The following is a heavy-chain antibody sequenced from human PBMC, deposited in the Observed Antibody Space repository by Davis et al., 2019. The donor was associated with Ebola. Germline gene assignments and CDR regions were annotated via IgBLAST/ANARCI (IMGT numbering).Heavy chain of an antibody. Sequence: AASVKVSCKASGYIFTSYAMHWVRQAPGQRLEWMGWINAGNGDTKYSQKFQGRVTITRDTSASTAYMELSSLRSEDTAVYYCARSRVSPRDTVAGTMDYWGQGTLVTVSS. D-gene: IGHD6-19*01. CDR3: ARSRVSPRDTVAGTMDY. CDR1: GYIFTSYA. J-gene: IGHJ4*02. V-gene: IGHV1-3*01. CDR2: INAGNGDT.